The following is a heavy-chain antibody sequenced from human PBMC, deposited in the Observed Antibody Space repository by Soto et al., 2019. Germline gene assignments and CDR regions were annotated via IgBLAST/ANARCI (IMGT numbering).Heavy chain of an antibody. J-gene: IGHJ4*02. CDR3: VKDRWADY. V-gene: IGHV3-64D*06. CDR1: GFAFSTYA. Sequence: EVQLVESGGGLVQPGGSLRLSCSVSGFAFSTYAMHWVRQAPGKGLEYVSSISSNGGPTYYADSVKGRFTISRDNSKNTLDLQMSSLRAEDTAVYYRVKDRWADYWGQGILVTVSS. CDR2: ISSNGGPT.